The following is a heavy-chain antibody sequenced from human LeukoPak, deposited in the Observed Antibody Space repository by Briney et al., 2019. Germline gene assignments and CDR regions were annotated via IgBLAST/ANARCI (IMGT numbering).Heavy chain of an antibody. CDR3: ATRPTVGGTTNWYFDL. Sequence: PGGSLRLSCAASGFTFGNYAMSWVRQAPGKGLEWISAISGTGGSTYYRDSAKGRFTISRDNSKNTLYLQMNSLRGEDTAVYYCATRPTVGGTTNWYFDLWGRGTPVTVSS. CDR1: GFTFGNYA. V-gene: IGHV3-23*01. D-gene: IGHD6-19*01. CDR2: ISGTGGST. J-gene: IGHJ2*01.